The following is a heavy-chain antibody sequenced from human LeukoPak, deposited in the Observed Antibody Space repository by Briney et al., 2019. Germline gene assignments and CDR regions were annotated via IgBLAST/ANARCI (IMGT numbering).Heavy chain of an antibody. Sequence: SETLSLTCTVSGGSISSYYWSWIRQPAGKGLEWNGRIYTSGSTNYNPSLKSGVTMSVDTSKNQFSLKLSSVTAADTAVYYCARSGYSGSYGSAFDIWGQGTMVTVSS. V-gene: IGHV4-4*07. CDR3: ARSGYSGSYGSAFDI. CDR1: GGSISSYY. CDR2: IYTSGST. D-gene: IGHD1-26*01. J-gene: IGHJ3*02.